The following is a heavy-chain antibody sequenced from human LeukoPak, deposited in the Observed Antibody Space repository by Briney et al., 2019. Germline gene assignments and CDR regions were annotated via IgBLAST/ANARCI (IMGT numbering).Heavy chain of an antibody. J-gene: IGHJ4*02. CDR3: AREFAGSASGAGY. D-gene: IGHD1-26*01. CDR2: MSVSSGLI. CDR1: GFTFSSYS. Sequence: GSLRLSCAASGFTFSSYSMNWVRQAPGKGLEWVSSMSVSSGLIYYADSVKGRFTISRDNAKSSLYLQMNRLRVEDTAVYYCAREFAGSASGAGYWGQGTLVTVSS. V-gene: IGHV3-21*01.